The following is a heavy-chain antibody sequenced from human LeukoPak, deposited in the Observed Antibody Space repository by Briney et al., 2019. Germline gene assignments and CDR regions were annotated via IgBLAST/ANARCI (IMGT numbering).Heavy chain of an antibody. CDR3: ARDRCSSTSCYFDY. CDR2: ISAYNGNT. CDR1: GYTFTSYG. D-gene: IGHD2-2*01. V-gene: IGHV1-18*04. J-gene: IGHJ4*02. Sequence: APVKVSCKASGYTFTSYGISWVRQAPGQGLEWMGWISAYNGNTNYAQKLQGRVTMTTDTSTSTAYMELRSLRSDDTAVYYCARDRCSSTSCYFDYWGQGTLVTVSS.